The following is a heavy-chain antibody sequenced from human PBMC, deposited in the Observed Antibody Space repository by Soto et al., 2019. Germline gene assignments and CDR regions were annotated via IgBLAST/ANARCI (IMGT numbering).Heavy chain of an antibody. CDR1: GYTFTSYY. V-gene: IGHV1-46*01. Sequence: ASVKVSCKASGYTFTSYYMHWVRQAPGQGLEWMGIINPSGGSTSYAQKFQGRVTMTRDTSTSTVYMELSSLRSEDTAVYYCARDQSGDYVWGSYHYTVYYYGMDVWGQGTTVTVSS. J-gene: IGHJ6*02. CDR3: ARDQSGDYVWGSYHYTVYYYGMDV. CDR2: INPSGGST. D-gene: IGHD3-16*02.